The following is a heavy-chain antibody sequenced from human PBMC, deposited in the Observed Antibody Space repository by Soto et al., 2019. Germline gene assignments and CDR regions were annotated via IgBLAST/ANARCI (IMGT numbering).Heavy chain of an antibody. CDR1: GFTFSSYA. D-gene: IGHD6-19*01. J-gene: IGHJ3*02. Sequence: EVRLLESGGGLVQPGGSLRLSCAASGFTFSSYAMSWVRQAPGKGLEWVSAISGSGGSTYYADSVKGRFTISRDNSKNTLYLQMNSLRAEDTAVYYCAKCGSSDIDAFDIWGQGTMVTVSS. CDR3: AKCGSSDIDAFDI. CDR2: ISGSGGST. V-gene: IGHV3-23*01.